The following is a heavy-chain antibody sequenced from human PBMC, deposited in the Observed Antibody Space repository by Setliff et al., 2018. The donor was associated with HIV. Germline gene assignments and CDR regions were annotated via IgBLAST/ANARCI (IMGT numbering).Heavy chain of an antibody. CDR3: ARKNRYCSGGSCYYFDS. CDR2: IYYSGST. V-gene: IGHV4-59*08. Sequence: PSETLSLTCTVSGGSISSHYWSWIRQPPGKGLEWIGYIYYSGSTNYNPSLKSRVTISVDTSKNQFSLKLSSVTAADTAVYYCARKNRYCSGGSCYYFDSWGLGTLVTVS. CDR1: GGSISSHY. J-gene: IGHJ4*02. D-gene: IGHD2-15*01.